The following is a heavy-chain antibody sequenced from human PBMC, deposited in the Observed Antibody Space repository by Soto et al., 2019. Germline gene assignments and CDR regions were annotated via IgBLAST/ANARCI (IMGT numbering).Heavy chain of an antibody. CDR2: IVVGSGNT. CDR1: GFTFTSSA. D-gene: IGHD3-10*01. Sequence: EASVRVSCKASGFTFTSSAVQWVRQARGQRLEWIGWIVVGSGNTNYAQKFQERVTITRDMSTSTAYMELSSLRSEDTAVYYCAVGITMVRGVIRQPFDPWGQGTLVTVSS. J-gene: IGHJ5*02. V-gene: IGHV1-58*01. CDR3: AVGITMVRGVIRQPFDP.